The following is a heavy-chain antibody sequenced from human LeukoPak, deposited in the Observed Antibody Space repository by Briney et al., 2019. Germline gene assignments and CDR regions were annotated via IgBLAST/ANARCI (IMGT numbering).Heavy chain of an antibody. Sequence: SVKVSCKASGGTFSSYTISWVRQAPGQGLEWMGRIIPILGIANYAQKFQGRVTITADKSTSTAYMELGSLRSEDTAVYYCARVARFQDYGDHGVFDYWGQGTLVTVSS. CDR2: IIPILGIA. J-gene: IGHJ4*02. D-gene: IGHD4-17*01. CDR3: ARVARFQDYGDHGVFDY. CDR1: GGTFSSYT. V-gene: IGHV1-69*02.